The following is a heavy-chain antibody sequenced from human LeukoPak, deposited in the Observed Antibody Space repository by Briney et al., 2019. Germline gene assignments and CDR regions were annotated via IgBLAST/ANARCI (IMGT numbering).Heavy chain of an antibody. CDR3: ARQTSFDI. V-gene: IGHV4-39*07. CDR2: IYNTGST. CDR1: GDSISSTNFY. Sequence: SEALSLTCTVSGDSISSTNFYWGWIRQPPGKGLEWIGSIYNTGSTYYNPSLKSRVTISVDSSKNQFSLILNSVTAADTAVYYCARQTSFDIWGQGTMVTVSS. J-gene: IGHJ3*02.